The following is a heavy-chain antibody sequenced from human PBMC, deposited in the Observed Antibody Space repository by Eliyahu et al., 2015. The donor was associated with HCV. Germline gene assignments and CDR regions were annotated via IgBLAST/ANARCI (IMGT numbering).Heavy chain of an antibody. D-gene: IGHD7-27*01. CDR2: IIPIFGTA. CDR3: ARDHRWDNWGSSEDYYGMDV. J-gene: IGHJ6*02. CDR1: GGTFSSYA. Sequence: EVKKPGSSVKVSSKASGGTFSSYAISWVRQAPGQGLEWMGGIIPIFGTANYAQKFQGRVTITADESTSTAYMELSSLRSEDTAVYYCARDHRWDNWGSSEDYYGMDVWGQGTTVTVSS. V-gene: IGHV1-69*01.